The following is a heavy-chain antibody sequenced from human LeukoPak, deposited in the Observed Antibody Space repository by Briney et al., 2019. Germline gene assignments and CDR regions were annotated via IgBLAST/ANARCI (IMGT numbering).Heavy chain of an antibody. D-gene: IGHD5-24*01. CDR2: ISSSGSTI. Sequence: GGSLRLSCAASGFTFSSYEMNWVRPAPGKGLEWVSYISSSGSTIYYADSVKGRFTISRDNAKNSLYLQMNSLRAEDTAVYYCARARRRDDAFDIWGQGTMVTVSS. CDR1: GFTFSSYE. V-gene: IGHV3-48*03. CDR3: ARARRRDDAFDI. J-gene: IGHJ3*02.